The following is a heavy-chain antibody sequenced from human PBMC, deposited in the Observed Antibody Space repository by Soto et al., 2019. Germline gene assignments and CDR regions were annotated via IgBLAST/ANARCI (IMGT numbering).Heavy chain of an antibody. CDR3: ARAEVIVVPAATDYYYYGMDV. Sequence: QSGGSLRLSCAASGFTFSSYGMHWVRQAPGKGLEWVAVIWYDGSNKYYADSVKGRFTISRDNSKNTLYLQMNSLRAEDTAVYYCARAEVIVVPAATDYYYYGMDVWGQGTTVTVSS. CDR2: IWYDGSNK. V-gene: IGHV3-33*01. J-gene: IGHJ6*02. CDR1: GFTFSSYG. D-gene: IGHD2-2*01.